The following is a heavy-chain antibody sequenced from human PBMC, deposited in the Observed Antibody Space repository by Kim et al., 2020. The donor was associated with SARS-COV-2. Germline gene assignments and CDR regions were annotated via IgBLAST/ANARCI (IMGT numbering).Heavy chain of an antibody. Sequence: SETLSLTCSVSGVSISTNYHYWGWVRQSPGKGLEWIGSVYNNGPTSYNPSLKSRVTILGDTSKNQFSLNMKSVTAADTAVYYCACNVGSTPDYYFDYWGRGALVTVSS. CDR2: VYNNGPT. D-gene: IGHD1-26*01. CDR3: ACNVGSTPDYYFDY. V-gene: IGHV4-39*07. CDR1: GVSISTNYHY. J-gene: IGHJ4*02.